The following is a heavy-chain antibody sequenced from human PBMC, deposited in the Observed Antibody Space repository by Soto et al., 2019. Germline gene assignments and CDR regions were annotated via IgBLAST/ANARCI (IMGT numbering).Heavy chain of an antibody. Sequence: QVQLQQWGAGLLKPSETLSLTCAVYGGSFSGYYWSWIRQPPGKGLEWIGEINHSGSTNYNPSLKRRVTISVATSKSPFSQTLSSVTAADTAVYYCVSVVVTAIRRGYFDYWGRGTLVTVSS. CDR1: GGSFSGYY. CDR3: VSVVVTAIRRGYFDY. CDR2: INHSGST. D-gene: IGHD2-21*02. J-gene: IGHJ4*02. V-gene: IGHV4-34*01.